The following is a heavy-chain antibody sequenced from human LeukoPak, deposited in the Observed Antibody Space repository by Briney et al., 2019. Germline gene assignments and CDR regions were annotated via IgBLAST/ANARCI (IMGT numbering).Heavy chain of an antibody. Sequence: SETLSLTCTVSGGSISSYYWSWIRQPPGKGLEWIGYIYYSGGTNYNPSLKSRVTISVDTSKNQFSLKLSSVTAADTAVYYCARAKWLPYYYFDYWSQGTLVTVSS. D-gene: IGHD3-22*01. J-gene: IGHJ4*02. CDR3: ARAKWLPYYYFDY. CDR2: IYYSGGT. CDR1: GGSISSYY. V-gene: IGHV4-59*08.